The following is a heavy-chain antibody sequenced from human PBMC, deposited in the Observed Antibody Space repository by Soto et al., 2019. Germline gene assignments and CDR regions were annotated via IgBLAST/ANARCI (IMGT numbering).Heavy chain of an antibody. CDR3: ARGDYPYSTAY. CDR2: IYRTGNT. D-gene: IGHD1-1*01. J-gene: IGHJ1*01. Sequence: QLQLQESGSRLVKSSQTLSLTCTVSGDSMTSGDYSWSWIRQPPGKGLEWLGYIYRTGNTHYSPSLKSRVSISQDRAKNQCSLELTSMPAADTAVYYCARGDYPYSTAYWGQGTLVTVSS. V-gene: IGHV4-30-2*01. CDR1: GDSMTSGDYS.